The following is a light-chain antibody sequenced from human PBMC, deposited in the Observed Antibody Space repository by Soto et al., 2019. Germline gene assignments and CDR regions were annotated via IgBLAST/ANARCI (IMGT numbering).Light chain of an antibody. CDR2: DVS. CDR1: SSDVGGYNY. J-gene: IGLJ2*01. V-gene: IGLV2-14*01. CDR3: SSYTSSTTVV. Sequence: QSALTQPASVSGSPGQSITISCTGTSSDVGGYNYVSWYQQHPGKAPKLMIYDVSNRPSGVSNRFSGSKSGNTAYLTISGLQAEDEDDYYCSSYTSSTTVVFGGGTKPTVL.